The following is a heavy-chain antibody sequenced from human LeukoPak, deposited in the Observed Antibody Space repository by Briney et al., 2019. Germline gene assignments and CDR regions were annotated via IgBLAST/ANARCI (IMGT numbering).Heavy chain of an antibody. J-gene: IGHJ4*02. Sequence: GGSLRLSCAASGFTFSTYSMNWVRQAPGKGLEWVSSISSSSSYIYYADSVKGRFTISRDNAKNSLYLQMNSLRAEDTAVYYCARARSDILTGYDYWGQGTLVTVSS. D-gene: IGHD3-9*01. CDR1: GFTFSTYS. CDR3: ARARSDILTGYDY. V-gene: IGHV3-21*01. CDR2: ISSSSSYI.